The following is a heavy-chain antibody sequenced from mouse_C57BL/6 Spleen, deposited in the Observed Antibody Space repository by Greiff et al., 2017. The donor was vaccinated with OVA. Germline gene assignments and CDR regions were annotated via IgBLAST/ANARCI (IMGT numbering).Heavy chain of an antibody. J-gene: IGHJ4*01. CDR2: IDPSDSET. Sequence: QVQLQQPGAELVRPGSSVKLSCKASGYTFTSYWMHWVKQRPIQGLEWIGNIDPSDSETHYNQKFKDKATLTVDKSSSTAYMQLSSLTSEDSAVYYCARICGSSSYYAMDYWGQGTSVTVSS. CDR1: GYTFTSYW. D-gene: IGHD1-1*01. V-gene: IGHV1-52*01. CDR3: ARICGSSSYYAMDY.